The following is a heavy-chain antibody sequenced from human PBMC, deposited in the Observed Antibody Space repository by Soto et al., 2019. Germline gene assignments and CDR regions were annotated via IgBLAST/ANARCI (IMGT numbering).Heavy chain of an antibody. Sequence: EVQLLESGGGLVQPGGSLRLSCAASGFTFSSYAMSWVRQAPGKGLAWVSAISGSGGSTYYADSVKGRFTISRDNSKNTLYLQMNSLRAEDTAVYYCAKAHSSGWYFDYWGQGTLGTVSS. D-gene: IGHD6-19*01. CDR1: GFTFSSYA. J-gene: IGHJ4*02. V-gene: IGHV3-23*01. CDR3: AKAHSSGWYFDY. CDR2: ISGSGGST.